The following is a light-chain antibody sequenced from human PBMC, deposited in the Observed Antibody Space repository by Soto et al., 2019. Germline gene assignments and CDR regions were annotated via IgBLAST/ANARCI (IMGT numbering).Light chain of an antibody. Sequence: DIPMTQSPSSVSASVGDRVTITCRASQGISSYLAWYQQKPGKAPNLLIYAASSLQSGVPSRFSGSGSGTDFTLTISSLQPEDSATYYCQQANSFPRTFGQGTKLEIK. CDR3: QQANSFPRT. J-gene: IGKJ2*02. V-gene: IGKV1-12*01. CDR1: QGISSY. CDR2: AAS.